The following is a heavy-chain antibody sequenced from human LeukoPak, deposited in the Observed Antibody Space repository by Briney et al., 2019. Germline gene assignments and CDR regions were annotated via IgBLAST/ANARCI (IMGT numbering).Heavy chain of an antibody. V-gene: IGHV3-33*06. Sequence: GGSLRLSCAASGFTFSSYGMHWVRQAPGKGLEWVAVIWYDGSNKYYADSVKGRFTISRDNSKNTLYLQMNSLRAEDTAVYYCAKELPTYYYDSSGYSYYFDHWGQGTLVTVSS. CDR2: IWYDGSNK. CDR3: AKELPTYYYDSSGYSYYFDH. CDR1: GFTFSSYG. D-gene: IGHD3-22*01. J-gene: IGHJ4*02.